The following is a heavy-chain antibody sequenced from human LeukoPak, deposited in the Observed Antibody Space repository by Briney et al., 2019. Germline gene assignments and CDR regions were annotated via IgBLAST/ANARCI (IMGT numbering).Heavy chain of an antibody. CDR1: GFTVSDHY. J-gene: IGHJ4*02. Sequence: GGSLRLSCVASGFTVSDHYIDWVRQAPGKGLEWVGRNRDKSKSYTTDYAASVRGRFTISRDDSKNSLYLQMNSLRAEDTAVYYCAKDSSGNFDYWGQGTLVTVSS. CDR3: AKDSSGNFDY. V-gene: IGHV3-72*01. CDR2: NRDKSKSYTT. D-gene: IGHD3-22*01.